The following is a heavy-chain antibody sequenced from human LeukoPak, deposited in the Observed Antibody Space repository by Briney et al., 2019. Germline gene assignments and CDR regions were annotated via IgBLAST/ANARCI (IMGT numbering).Heavy chain of an antibody. CDR3: ARRGEAMDPFDY. V-gene: IGHV5-51*01. CDR2: SYPGDSDT. D-gene: IGHD5-18*01. CDR1: GSRFTSYW. Sequence: GEPLNIPLQAPGSRFTSYWIGWVRPMPREGLPWTGISYPGDSDTRYSPSFQGQVTISSDKSINTAYLQWSSLKASDTAIYYCARRGEAMDPFDYWGQGTLVTVSS. J-gene: IGHJ4*02.